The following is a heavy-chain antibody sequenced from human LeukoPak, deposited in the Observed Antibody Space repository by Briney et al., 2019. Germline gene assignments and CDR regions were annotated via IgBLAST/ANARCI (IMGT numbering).Heavy chain of an antibody. CDR1: GGSVSSYY. V-gene: IGHV4-59*02. CDR3: ARASYDILTGYYPFDY. D-gene: IGHD3-9*01. Sequence: SETLSLTCTVSGGSVSSYYWSWIRQPPGKGLEWIGYIYHTGSTSYNPSLKGRVTISVDTSKNQFSLKLSSVTAADTAVYYCARASYDILTGYYPFDYWGQGTLVTVSS. CDR2: IYHTGST. J-gene: IGHJ4*02.